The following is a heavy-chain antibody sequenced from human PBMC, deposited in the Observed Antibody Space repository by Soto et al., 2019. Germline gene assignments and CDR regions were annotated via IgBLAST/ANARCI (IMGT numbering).Heavy chain of an antibody. J-gene: IGHJ4*02. D-gene: IGHD1-1*01. CDR2: SSDSGTFT. V-gene: IGHV3-11*06. Sequence: GGSLRLSCTASGFTFSDYYMSWIRQAPGKGLEWLSYSSDSGTFTRYADSVKGRFSISRDNAKNSLYLQINSLRGEDTAIYYCARSGDNYNLLDYWGQGTPVTVSS. CDR1: GFTFSDYY. CDR3: ARSGDNYNLLDY.